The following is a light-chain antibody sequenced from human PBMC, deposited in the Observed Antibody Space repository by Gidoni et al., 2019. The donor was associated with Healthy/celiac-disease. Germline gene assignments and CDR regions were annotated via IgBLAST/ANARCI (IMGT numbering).Light chain of an antibody. J-gene: IGLJ3*02. CDR2: KDS. V-gene: IGLV3-27*01. CDR3: YSAADNKGV. CDR1: VLAKKY. Sequence: SSELTQPSSVSVPPGQTARITCSGDVLAKKYARWFQQKPGQAPVLVIYKDSERPSGIPERFSGSSSGTTVTLTISGAQVEDEADYYCYSAADNKGVFGGGTKLTVL.